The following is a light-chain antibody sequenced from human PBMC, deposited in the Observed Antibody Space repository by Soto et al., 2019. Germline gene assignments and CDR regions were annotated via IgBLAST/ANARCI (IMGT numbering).Light chain of an antibody. CDR1: SGDIGSYNR. V-gene: IGLV2-14*01. CDR3: ASWDDNLNGVA. CDR2: EVT. J-gene: IGLJ2*01. Sequence: QSALTQPASVSGSPGQSITISCTGTSGDIGSYNRVSWYQQHPGKAPKLIIYEVTDRPSGVSNRFSGPKSGNTASLTISGLQAEDEAEYYCASWDDNLNGVAFGGGTKLTVL.